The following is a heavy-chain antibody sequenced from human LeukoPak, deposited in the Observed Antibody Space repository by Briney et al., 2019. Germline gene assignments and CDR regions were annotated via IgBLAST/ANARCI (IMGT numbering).Heavy chain of an antibody. CDR1: GVSINSTTFH. CDR2: ISYSGST. J-gene: IGHJ4*02. D-gene: IGHD1-20*01. CDR3: ARVAPYNWNHIDY. V-gene: IGHV4-39*02. Sequence: SETLSLTCSVSGVSINSTTFHGGWLRQPPGKGPEWIGVISYSGSTYYNPSLKSRVTLSLDRSKNHFSLNLSSVTAADTAVYYCARVAPYNWNHIDYWGQGTLVTVSS.